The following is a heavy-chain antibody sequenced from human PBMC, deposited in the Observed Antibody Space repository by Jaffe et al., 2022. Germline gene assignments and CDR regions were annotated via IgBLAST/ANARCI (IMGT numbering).Heavy chain of an antibody. D-gene: IGHD3-10*01. CDR3: AKVLLWFRESINDAFDI. CDR2: ISGSGGST. CDR1: GFTFSSYA. V-gene: IGHV3-23*01. Sequence: EVQLLESGGGLVQPGGSLRLSCAASGFTFSSYAMSWVRQAPGKGLEWVSAISGSGGSTYYADSVKGRFTISRDNSKNTLYLQMNSLRAEDTAVYYCAKVLLWFRESINDAFDIWGQGTMVTVSS. J-gene: IGHJ3*02.